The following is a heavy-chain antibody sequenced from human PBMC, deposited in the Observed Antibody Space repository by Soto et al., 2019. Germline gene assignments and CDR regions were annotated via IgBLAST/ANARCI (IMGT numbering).Heavy chain of an antibody. CDR3: ARGDYSNYREYYYGMDV. D-gene: IGHD4-4*01. CDR1: GGTFSSYA. CDR2: IIPIFGTA. Sequence: SVKVSCKXSGGTFSSYAISWVRQAPGQGLEWMGGIIPIFGTANYAQKFQGRVTITADESTSTAYMELSSLRSEDTAVYYCARGDYSNYREYYYGMDVWGQGTTVTVSS. V-gene: IGHV1-69*13. J-gene: IGHJ6*02.